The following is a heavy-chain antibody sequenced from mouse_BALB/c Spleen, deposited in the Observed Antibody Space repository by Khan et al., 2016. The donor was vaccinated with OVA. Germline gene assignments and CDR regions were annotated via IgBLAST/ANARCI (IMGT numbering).Heavy chain of an antibody. CDR1: GYTFTNYW. V-gene: IGHV1-69*02. Sequence: QVQLQQPGTELVRPGASVKLSCKASGYTFTNYWINWVKQRPGQGLEWIGNIYPSDSYTNYNQKFKDKATLTVDKSSSTASMQLSSPTSEDSAVYYCTREGVDGSSFAYWCQGTLVTVSA. D-gene: IGHD2-3*01. CDR2: IYPSDSYT. J-gene: IGHJ3*01. CDR3: TREGVDGSSFAY.